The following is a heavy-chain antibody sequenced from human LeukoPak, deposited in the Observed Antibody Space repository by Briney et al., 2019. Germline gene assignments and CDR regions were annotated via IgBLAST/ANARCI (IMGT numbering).Heavy chain of an antibody. CDR2: IKPDGSEK. V-gene: IGHV3-7*01. J-gene: IGHJ4*02. CDR1: GFTFSTYW. CDR3: ARDDYGDYFFDF. D-gene: IGHD4-17*01. Sequence: GGSLRLSCAASGFTFSTYWMTWVRQAPGKGLEWLANIKPDGSEKYYVDSVKGRFTISRDNAKNSLYLQLNSLRAEDTAMCYCARDDYGDYFFDFWGQGTLVTVSS.